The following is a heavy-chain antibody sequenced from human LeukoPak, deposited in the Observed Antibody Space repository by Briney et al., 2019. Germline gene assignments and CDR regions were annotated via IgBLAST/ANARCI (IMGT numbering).Heavy chain of an antibody. Sequence: SETLSLTCSVSGDSIRNYYWRWIPQPAGKGLEGIGRIYTSGTNDYNPSLQSRITMSVDTSRNYFSLKLTSVTAADPAVYYCARESKSYDGSGYHHDCWGQGALVTVSS. D-gene: IGHD3-22*01. J-gene: IGHJ4*02. CDR1: GDSIRNYY. V-gene: IGHV4-4*07. CDR2: IYTSGTN. CDR3: ARESKSYDGSGYHHDC.